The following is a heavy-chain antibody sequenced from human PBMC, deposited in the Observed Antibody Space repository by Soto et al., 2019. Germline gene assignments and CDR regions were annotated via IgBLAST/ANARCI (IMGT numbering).Heavy chain of an antibody. Sequence: QITLKESGPILVKPTQTLTLTCTFSGFSLTTSGVGVGWIRQPPVKALECLALIYWDDDKRYSPSLRSRLTITKDTSNNQVVLTMTNMDPVDTATYYCSHHGGRTKVADYIPGTYRLNWCDPWGQGTMVTVSS. D-gene: IGHD3-16*02. J-gene: IGHJ5*02. V-gene: IGHV2-5*02. CDR3: SHHGGRTKVADYIPGTYRLNWCDP. CDR1: GFSLTTSGVG. CDR2: IYWDDDK.